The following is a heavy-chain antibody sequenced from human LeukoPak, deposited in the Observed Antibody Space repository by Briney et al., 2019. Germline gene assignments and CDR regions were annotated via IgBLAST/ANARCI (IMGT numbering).Heavy chain of an antibody. V-gene: IGHV3-23*01. J-gene: IGHJ4*02. CDR2: MSGSSGST. CDR3: ARHRGYSGYDQGYYFDY. Sequence: GGSLRLSCAASGVTFSSNAMSWVRQAPGKGLEWVSAMSGSSGSTYYADSVKGQFTISRDNAKNSLYLQMNSLRAEDTAVYYCARHRGYSGYDQGYYFDYWGQGTLVTVSS. CDR1: GVTFSSNA. D-gene: IGHD5-12*01.